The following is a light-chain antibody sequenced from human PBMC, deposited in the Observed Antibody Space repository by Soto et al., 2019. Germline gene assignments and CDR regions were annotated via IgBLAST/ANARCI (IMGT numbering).Light chain of an antibody. CDR2: LNN. V-gene: IGLV1-40*01. CDR3: AAWDDNLNAWL. Sequence: QSVLTQPPSVSGAPGQRVTISCTGSSSNIGAGYDVHWYQQLPGTAPKLLIYLNNLRPSGVPDRFSGSRSGTSASLAISGLQFEDDADYYCAAWDDNLNAWLFGGGTKVTVL. J-gene: IGLJ3*02. CDR1: SSNIGAGYD.